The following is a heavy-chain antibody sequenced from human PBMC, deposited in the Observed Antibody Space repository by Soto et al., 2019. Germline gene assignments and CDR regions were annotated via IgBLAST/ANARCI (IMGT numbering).Heavy chain of an antibody. CDR3: ARPLWRNDYNWGYLDL. CDR1: GFTFSSYG. D-gene: IGHD4-4*01. J-gene: IGHJ2*01. Sequence: PGGSLRLSCAASGFTFSSYGMHWVRQAPGKGLEWVAVISYDGSNKYYADSVKGRFTISRDNSKNTLYLQMNSLRAEDTAVYYCARPLWRNDYNWGYLDLWGRGTLVTVDS. CDR2: ISYDGSNK. V-gene: IGHV3-33*05.